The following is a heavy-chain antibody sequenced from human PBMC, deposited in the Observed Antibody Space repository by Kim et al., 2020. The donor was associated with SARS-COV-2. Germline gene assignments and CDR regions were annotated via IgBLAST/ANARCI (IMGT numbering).Heavy chain of an antibody. J-gene: IGHJ4*02. V-gene: IGHV3-33*01. Sequence: GGSLRLSCAASGFTFSSYGMHWVRQAPGKGLEWVAVIWYDGSNKYYADSVKGRFTISRDNSKNTLYLQMNSLRAEDTAVYYCARKRSSSYIDYWGQGTLVTVSS. CDR1: GFTFSSYG. CDR3: ARKRSSSYIDY. CDR2: IWYDGSNK. D-gene: IGHD6-6*01.